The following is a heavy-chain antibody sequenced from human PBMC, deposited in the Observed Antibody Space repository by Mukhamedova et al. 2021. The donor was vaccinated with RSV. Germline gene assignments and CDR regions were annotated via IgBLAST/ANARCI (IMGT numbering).Heavy chain of an antibody. CDR3: AHRRITAAGYYFDY. D-gene: IGHD6-13*01. Sequence: ALIYWDDDKRYSPSLKNRLTITKDTSKNQVLLTMTNVDPVDTATYYCAHRRITAAGYYFDYWGQGTLVTVSS. CDR2: IYWDDDK. J-gene: IGHJ4*02. V-gene: IGHV2-5*02.